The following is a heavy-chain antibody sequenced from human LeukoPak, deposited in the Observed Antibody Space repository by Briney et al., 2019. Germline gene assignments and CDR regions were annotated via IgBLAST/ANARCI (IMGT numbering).Heavy chain of an antibody. CDR3: ATSSWYRLAY. CDR2: SRNKADSYTA. Sequence: GGSLRLSCAASGFTFSDSFMSWVCQAPGKGLEWVGRSRNKADSYTAEYAASVRGRFTISRDESKNSLYLQISSLETEDAAVYYCATSSWYRLAYWGQGSLVTVSS. V-gene: IGHV3-72*01. D-gene: IGHD6-13*01. J-gene: IGHJ4*02. CDR1: GFTFSDSF.